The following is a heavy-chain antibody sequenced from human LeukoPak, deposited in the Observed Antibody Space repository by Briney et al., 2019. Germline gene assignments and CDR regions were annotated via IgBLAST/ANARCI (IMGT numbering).Heavy chain of an antibody. D-gene: IGHD3-3*01. CDR3: ARGTAYYDFWSGYYGGDFFDY. Sequence: SETLSLTCAVYGGSFSGYYWSWIRQPPGKGLEWIGEINHSGSTNYNPSLKSRVTISVDTSKNQFSLKLSSVTAADTAVYYCARGTAYYDFWSGYYGGDFFDYWGQGTLVTVSS. CDR2: INHSGST. CDR1: GGSFSGYY. V-gene: IGHV4-34*01. J-gene: IGHJ4*02.